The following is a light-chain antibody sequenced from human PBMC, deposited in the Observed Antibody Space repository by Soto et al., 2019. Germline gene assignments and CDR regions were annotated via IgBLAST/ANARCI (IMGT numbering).Light chain of an antibody. CDR2: DSS. Sequence: DIQVTQSPSTLSASVGDRVTITCLAIQTISNWLAWYQQKPGQAPKLLIYDSSNLESGVPSRFRGSGSGADFTLSINSLQPEDFATYYCQQAYSFPITFGQGTRLEIK. J-gene: IGKJ5*01. CDR1: QTISNW. V-gene: IGKV1-5*01. CDR3: QQAYSFPIT.